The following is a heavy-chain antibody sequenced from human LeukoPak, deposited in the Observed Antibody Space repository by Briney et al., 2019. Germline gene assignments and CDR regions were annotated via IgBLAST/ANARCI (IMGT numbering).Heavy chain of an antibody. V-gene: IGHV4-31*03. D-gene: IGHD3-10*01. Sequence: SRTLSLTCTVSGGSISSGGYYWSWIRQHPGKGLEWVGYIYYSGSTYYNPSLKSRVTISVDTSKNQFSLKLSSVTAADTAVYYCARETYYYGSGSYPFDYWGQGTLVTVSS. CDR3: ARETYYYGSGSYPFDY. CDR1: GGSISSGGYY. CDR2: IYYSGST. J-gene: IGHJ4*02.